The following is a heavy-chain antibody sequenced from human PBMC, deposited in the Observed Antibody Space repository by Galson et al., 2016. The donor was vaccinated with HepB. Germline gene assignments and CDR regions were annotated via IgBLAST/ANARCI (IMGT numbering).Heavy chain of an antibody. V-gene: IGHV3-23*01. D-gene: IGHD3-16*02. J-gene: IGHJ3*02. CDR3: AKDASHDYIWGTYRNDDAFGI. CDR2: ISVSGGRT. Sequence: SLRLSCAASGFTFSSYAMSWVRQAPGKGLQWVSAISVSGGRTYYADSVKGRFTISRDNSKNTLYLQMTSLRAEDTAIYYCAKDASHDYIWGTYRNDDAFGIWGQGTMVTVSS. CDR1: GFTFSSYA.